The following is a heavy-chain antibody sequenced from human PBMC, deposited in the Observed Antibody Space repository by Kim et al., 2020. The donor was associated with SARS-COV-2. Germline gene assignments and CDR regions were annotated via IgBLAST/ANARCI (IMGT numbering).Heavy chain of an antibody. V-gene: IGHV3-23*01. CDR3: AKGGILDYYDSSGYDAFDI. Sequence: GGSLRLSCAASGFTFSSYAMSWVRQAPGKGLEWVSAISGSGGSTYYADSVKGRFTISRDNSKNTLYLQMNSLRAEDTAVYYCAKGGILDYYDSSGYDAFDIWGQGTMVTVSS. D-gene: IGHD3-22*01. CDR2: ISGSGGST. J-gene: IGHJ3*02. CDR1: GFTFSSYA.